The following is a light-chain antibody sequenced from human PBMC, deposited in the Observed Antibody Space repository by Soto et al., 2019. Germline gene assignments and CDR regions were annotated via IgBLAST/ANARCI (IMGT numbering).Light chain of an antibody. CDR3: QQRTNWPLT. CDR2: DAS. V-gene: IGKV3-11*01. CDR1: QRVAKF. Sequence: EIVLTQSPDTLSLSPGERATLFCRASQRVAKFLAWYQQKGGQAPRLLIFDASTRATDAPGRFNGSGSGTAFTLTISSLEPEDSAVYYCQQRTNWPLTFGGGTKVEVK. J-gene: IGKJ4*01.